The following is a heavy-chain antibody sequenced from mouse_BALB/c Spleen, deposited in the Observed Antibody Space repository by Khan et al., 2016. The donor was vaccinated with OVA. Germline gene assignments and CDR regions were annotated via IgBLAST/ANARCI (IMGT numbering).Heavy chain of an antibody. V-gene: IGHV9-1*02. J-gene: IGHJ1*01. CDR1: GYTFTNSG. Sequence: QIQLVQSGPELKKPGATVKISCKASGYTFTNSGMNWVKQAPGKGLKWMGWINTYTGEPTYTGDFKGRFAFSLDTSASTSYLQINNLKNEDMSTDVCARGASYWYFDVWGAGTTVTVSS. CDR3: ARGASYWYFDV. CDR2: INTYTGEP.